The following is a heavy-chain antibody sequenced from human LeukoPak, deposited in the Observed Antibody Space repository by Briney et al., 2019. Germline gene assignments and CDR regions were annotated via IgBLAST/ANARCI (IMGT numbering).Heavy chain of an antibody. J-gene: IGHJ5*02. CDR2: IYHSGST. V-gene: IGHV4-30-2*01. CDR3: ASGYCSSTSCYEFDP. CDR1: GSSISSGGYS. Sequence: KPSETLSLTCAVSGSSISSGGYSWSWIRQPPGKGLEWIGYIYHSGSTYYNPSLKSRVTISVGRSKNQFSLKLSSVTAADTAVYYCASGYCSSTSCYEFDPWGQGTLVTVSS. D-gene: IGHD2-2*03.